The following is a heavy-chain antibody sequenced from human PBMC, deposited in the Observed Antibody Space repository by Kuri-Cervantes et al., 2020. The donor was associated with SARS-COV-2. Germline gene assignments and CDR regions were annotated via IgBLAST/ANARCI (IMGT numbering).Heavy chain of an antibody. J-gene: IGHJ4*02. CDR3: ARDLRIAAAGFDY. V-gene: IGHV3-74*01. Sequence: GESLKISCAASGFTFSSYWMHWVRQAPGKGLVWVSRINSDGSSTSYADSVKGRFTISRDNAKNSLYLQMNSLRAEDTAVYYCARDLRIAAAGFDYWGQGTLVTVSS. CDR2: INSDGSST. D-gene: IGHD6-13*01. CDR1: GFTFSSYW.